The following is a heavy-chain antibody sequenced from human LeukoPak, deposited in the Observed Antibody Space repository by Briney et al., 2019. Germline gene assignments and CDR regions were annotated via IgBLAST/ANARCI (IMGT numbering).Heavy chain of an antibody. CDR2: IFYSGIT. V-gene: IGHV4-30-4*08. D-gene: IGHD2-8*01. CDR1: GGSISSGAYY. Sequence: TPSETLSLTCTVSGGSISSGAYYWSWIRQPPGRGLEWIGYIFYSGITYYNPSLKSRLTISVDTSKNQFSLKLSSVTAADTAVYYCARLTNSNYFDYWGQGTLVTVSS. CDR3: ARLTNSNYFDY. J-gene: IGHJ4*02.